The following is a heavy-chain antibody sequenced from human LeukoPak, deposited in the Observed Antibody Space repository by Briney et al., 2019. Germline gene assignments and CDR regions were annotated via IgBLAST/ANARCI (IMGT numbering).Heavy chain of an antibody. D-gene: IGHD3-16*01. CDR1: GGSISSSSYY. V-gene: IGHV4-39*02. CDR3: AFTQFGDAFDI. Sequence: SETLSLTCTVSGGSISSSSYYWGWIRQPPGKGLEWIGSIYYSGSTYYNSSLNSRVTITVHTSKNHFSLTLSPVTAADTAVYYCAFTQFGDAFDIWGQGTMVTVSS. CDR2: IYYSGST. J-gene: IGHJ3*02.